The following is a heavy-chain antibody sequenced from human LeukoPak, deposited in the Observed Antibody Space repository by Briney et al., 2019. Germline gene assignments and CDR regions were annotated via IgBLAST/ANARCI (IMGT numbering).Heavy chain of an antibody. D-gene: IGHD3-10*01. CDR3: ARGRYYYGSWYMDV. J-gene: IGHJ6*02. Sequence: PGGSLRLSCAASAFTFSDYQMNWLRQAPGKGLEWVSYISSSGTVIYYADSVKVRFTISRDNAKNSLYLQMNSLRAEDTAVYYCARGRYYYGSWYMDVWGQGTTVTVSS. CDR1: AFTFSDYQ. CDR2: ISSSGTVI. V-gene: IGHV3-11*01.